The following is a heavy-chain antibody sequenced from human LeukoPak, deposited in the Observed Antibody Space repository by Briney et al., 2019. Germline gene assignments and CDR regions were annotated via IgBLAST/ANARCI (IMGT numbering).Heavy chain of an antibody. D-gene: IGHD4-17*01. CDR1: GGSISSSNW. CDR2: IYHSGST. V-gene: IGHV4-4*02. CDR3: ARASHDYGDYSHFDY. J-gene: IGHJ4*02. Sequence: SGTLSLTCAVSGGSISSSNWWSWVRQPPGKGLERIGEIYHSGSTNYNPSLKSRVTIAVDKSKNQFSLKLSSVTAADTAVYYCARASHDYGDYSHFDYWGQGTLVTVSS.